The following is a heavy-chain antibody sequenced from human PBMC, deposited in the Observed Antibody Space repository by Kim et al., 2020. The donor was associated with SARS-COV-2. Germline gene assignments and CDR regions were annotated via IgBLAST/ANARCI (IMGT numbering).Heavy chain of an antibody. J-gene: IGHJ6*02. V-gene: IGHV3-30*02. D-gene: IGHD7-27*01. CDR3: AKTGPEEGYYYYGMDV. Sequence: SVKGRFTISRDNSKNTLYLQMNSLRAEDTAVYYCAKTGPEEGYYYYGMDVWGQGTTVTVSS.